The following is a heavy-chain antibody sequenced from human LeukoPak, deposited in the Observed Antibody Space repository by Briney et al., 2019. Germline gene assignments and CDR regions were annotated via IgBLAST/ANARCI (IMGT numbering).Heavy chain of an antibody. J-gene: IGHJ4*02. CDR2: VHNSGTS. V-gene: IGHV4-59*09. CDR3: TRGAGWLIDY. D-gene: IGHD3-16*01. Sequence: LEWIGYVHNSGTSTYNPSLKSRVTISADTSKNQFSLKLNSLTTADTAVYYCTRGAGWLIDYWGQGILVTVSS.